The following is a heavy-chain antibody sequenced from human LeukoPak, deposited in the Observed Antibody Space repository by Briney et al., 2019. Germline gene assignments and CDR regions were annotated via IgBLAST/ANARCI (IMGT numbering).Heavy chain of an antibody. CDR2: IYYSGST. D-gene: IGHD5-24*01. V-gene: IGHV4-39*01. Sequence: SETLSFTCTVSGGSISSSSYYWGWIRQAPGKGLEWVGSIYYSGSTYYNPSLKSRVTIYVDTSKNQFSLKLSSVTAADTAVYYCARGRRDGYNLEYFDKWGQGTLVTVSS. CDR3: ARGRRDGYNLEYFDK. J-gene: IGHJ4*02. CDR1: GGSISSSSYY.